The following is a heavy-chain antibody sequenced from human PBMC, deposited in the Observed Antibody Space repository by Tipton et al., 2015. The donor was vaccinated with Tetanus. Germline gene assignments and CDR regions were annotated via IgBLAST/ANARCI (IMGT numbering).Heavy chain of an antibody. V-gene: IGHV4-30-4*08. CDR3: ARATPSGSYFVRYYSMDV. CDR2: VSDSGST. Sequence: GLVKPSQTLSLTCTVSGGSISSDGAYWSWIRQPPGKGLEWIGYVSDSGSTYSNPSLRSRIIISVDTSKNQFSLILSSVTAADTAVYYCARATPSGSYFVRYYSMDVWGQGTTVVVSS. J-gene: IGHJ6*02. D-gene: IGHD3-22*01. CDR1: GGSISSDGAY.